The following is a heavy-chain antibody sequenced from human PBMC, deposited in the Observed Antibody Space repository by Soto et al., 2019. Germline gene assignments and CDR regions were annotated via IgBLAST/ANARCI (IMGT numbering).Heavy chain of an antibody. D-gene: IGHD2-15*01. V-gene: IGHV1-18*01. J-gene: IGHJ6*02. CDR2: ISAYNGNT. CDR1: GYTFTSYG. Sequence: QVQLVQSGAEVKKPGASVKVSCKASGYTFTSYGISWVRQAPGQGLEWMGWISAYNGNTNYAQKLQGRVTITADESTSTAYMELSSLRSEDTAVYYCARSREEVVAGWVGMDVWGQGTTVTVSS. CDR3: ARSREEVVAGWVGMDV.